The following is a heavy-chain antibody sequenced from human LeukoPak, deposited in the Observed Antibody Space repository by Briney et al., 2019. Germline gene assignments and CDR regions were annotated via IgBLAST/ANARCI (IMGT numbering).Heavy chain of an antibody. CDR1: GFTFTTYA. J-gene: IGHJ4*02. CDR2: ISGSGAYT. Sequence: GGSLRLSCAASGFTFTTYAISWVRQAPGRGLEWVSAISGSGAYTYYADSVKGRFTISRDNSKSTLYLQMNSLRVEDTAVYYCAKAVSSGRLWDSWGQGTLVTVSS. V-gene: IGHV3-23*01. D-gene: IGHD6-19*01. CDR3: AKAVSSGRLWDS.